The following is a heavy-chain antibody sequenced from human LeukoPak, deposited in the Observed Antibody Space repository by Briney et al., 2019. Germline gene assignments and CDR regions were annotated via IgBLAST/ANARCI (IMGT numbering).Heavy chain of an antibody. Sequence: ASVKVSCKASGGTFSSYAISWVRQAPGQGLEWMGGIIPIFGTANYAQKFQGRVTITTDESTSTAYMELSSLRSEDTAVYYCASRLVVVVPAAFDYWSQGTLVTVSS. V-gene: IGHV1-69*05. CDR3: ASRLVVVVPAAFDY. D-gene: IGHD2-2*01. CDR2: IIPIFGTA. J-gene: IGHJ4*02. CDR1: GGTFSSYA.